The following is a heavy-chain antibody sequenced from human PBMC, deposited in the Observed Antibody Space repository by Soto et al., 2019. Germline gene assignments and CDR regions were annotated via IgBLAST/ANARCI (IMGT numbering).Heavy chain of an antibody. Sequence: ASVPVSCKVSGYSLSDLSIHWVRQAPGKGLEWMGGLDAEDGQTIDAQKLQGRGTMTEDTSTDTAYMELSSLTSEDTAMYYCATLPRTIERTPAAIWSFDSWGQGTLVTVSS. CDR2: LDAEDGQT. CDR1: GYSLSDLS. V-gene: IGHV1-24*01. D-gene: IGHD2-2*01. J-gene: IGHJ4*02. CDR3: ATLPRTIERTPAAIWSFDS.